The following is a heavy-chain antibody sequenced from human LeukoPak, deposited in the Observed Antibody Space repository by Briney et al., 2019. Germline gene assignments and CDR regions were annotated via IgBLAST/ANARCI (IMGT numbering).Heavy chain of an antibody. CDR1: DFTFSSYW. Sequence: TGGSLRLSCAASDFTFSSYWMSWVRQAPGKGLEWVADINQDGSDKRYMDSVRGRFTISRDNAKNSLSLHMDSLRAEDTAVYYRARVGYHWDDDGVDYWGQGTLVTVSS. CDR3: ARVGYHWDDDGVDY. J-gene: IGHJ4*02. D-gene: IGHD1-1*01. V-gene: IGHV3-7*01. CDR2: INQDGSDK.